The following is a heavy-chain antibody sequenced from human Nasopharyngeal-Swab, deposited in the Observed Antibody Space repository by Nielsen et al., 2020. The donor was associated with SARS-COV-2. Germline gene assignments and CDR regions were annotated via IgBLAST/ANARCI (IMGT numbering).Heavy chain of an antibody. CDR2: ISSSGAVI. Sequence: GESLKISCAASGFSFSDYYMAWIRQAPGKGLEWISYISSSGAVIYYTDSVKGRFTISRDNAKSSLLLQMNSLRVEDTAVYYCARGESIVGMTWDYNGMDVWGQGTTVTVSS. D-gene: IGHD1-26*01. V-gene: IGHV3-11*01. CDR1: GFSFSDYY. CDR3: ARGESIVGMTWDYNGMDV. J-gene: IGHJ6*02.